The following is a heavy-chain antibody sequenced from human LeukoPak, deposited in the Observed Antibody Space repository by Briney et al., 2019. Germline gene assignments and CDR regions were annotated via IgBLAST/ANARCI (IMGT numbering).Heavy chain of an antibody. CDR2: INHSGST. CDR3: ARGGYCSSTSCYALYYYYYMDV. D-gene: IGHD2-2*01. Sequence: SETLSLTCAVYGGSFSGYYWSWIRQPPGKGLEWIGEINHSGSTNYNPSLKSRVTISVDTSKNQFSLKLSSVTAADTAVYYCARGGYCSSTSCYALYYYYYMDVWGKGTTVTISS. CDR1: GGSFSGYY. J-gene: IGHJ6*03. V-gene: IGHV4-34*01.